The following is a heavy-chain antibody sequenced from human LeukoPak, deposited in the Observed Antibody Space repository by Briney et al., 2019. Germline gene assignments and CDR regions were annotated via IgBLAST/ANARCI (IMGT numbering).Heavy chain of an antibody. D-gene: IGHD6-13*01. V-gene: IGHV3-74*01. CDR3: ARVAAAGTKGFWDY. CDR1: GFTFSTYW. J-gene: IGHJ4*02. Sequence: GGSLRLSCSASGFTFSTYWMHWVRQAPGEGLVWVSRINVDGSSTFYADSVKGRFTISRDNAKKTLYLQMNRLRAEDTAVYFCARVAAAGTKGFWDYWGQGTLVTVSS. CDR2: INVDGSST.